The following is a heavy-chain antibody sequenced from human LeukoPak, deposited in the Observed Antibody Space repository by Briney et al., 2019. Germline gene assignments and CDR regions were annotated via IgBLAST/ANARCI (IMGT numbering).Heavy chain of an antibody. D-gene: IGHD2-2*01. Sequence: PSETLSLTCAVYGGSFSGYYWSWIRQPPGKGLEWIGEINHSGSTNYNPSLKSRVTISVDTSKNQFSLKLSSVTAADTAVCYCAIGCSSTSCPGPFDYWGQGTLVTVSS. V-gene: IGHV4-34*01. J-gene: IGHJ4*02. CDR3: AIGCSSTSCPGPFDY. CDR1: GGSFSGYY. CDR2: INHSGST.